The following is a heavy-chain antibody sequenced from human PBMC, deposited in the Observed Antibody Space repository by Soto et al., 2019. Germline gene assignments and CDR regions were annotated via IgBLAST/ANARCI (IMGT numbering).Heavy chain of an antibody. J-gene: IGHJ4*02. V-gene: IGHV1-8*01. CDR1: GYTFSNYD. D-gene: IGHD2-2*02. CDR3: ARGKRYTNDY. Sequence: QVQLVQSGAEVKKPGASVKVSCKASGYTFSNYDINWVRQATGQGLEWMGWMSPNSGRTGYAQKFQGRVTMTRNTSSSTAYMELSSLRSEDTAVYYGARGKRYTNDYWGQGTLVTVSS. CDR2: MSPNSGRT.